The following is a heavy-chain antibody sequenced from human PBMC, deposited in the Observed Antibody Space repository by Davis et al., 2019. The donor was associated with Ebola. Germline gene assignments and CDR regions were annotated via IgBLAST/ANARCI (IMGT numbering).Heavy chain of an antibody. Sequence: PGGSLRLSCAAFRFSVTNAWMSWVRQAPGKGLEWVGRIKTKTDGGTTDYAAPVKGRFTISRDDSKNTLYLQMNSLKSEDTAVYYCTRTPAAGLWGQGTLVTVSS. J-gene: IGHJ4*02. CDR1: RFSVTNAW. V-gene: IGHV3-15*01. CDR2: IKTKTDGGTT. D-gene: IGHD6-13*01. CDR3: TRTPAAGL.